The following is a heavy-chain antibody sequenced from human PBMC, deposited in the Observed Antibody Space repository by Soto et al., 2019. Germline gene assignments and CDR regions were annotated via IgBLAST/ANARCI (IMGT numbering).Heavy chain of an antibody. Sequence: GGSLRLSCEASGFTFTMYWMHWVRQAPGKGLVWVSRVNSDGTGTTYADSVKGRFTVSRDNAKNSVFLQMDSLRAEDAGVYFCARGVPGYSYGKVDLWGQGTLVTVSS. CDR3: ARGVPGYSYGKVDL. D-gene: IGHD5-18*01. CDR2: VNSDGTGT. CDR1: GFTFTMYW. V-gene: IGHV3-74*01. J-gene: IGHJ5*02.